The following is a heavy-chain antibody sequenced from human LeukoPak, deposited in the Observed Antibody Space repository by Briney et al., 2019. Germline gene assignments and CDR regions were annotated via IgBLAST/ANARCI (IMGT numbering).Heavy chain of an antibody. D-gene: IGHD4-23*01. V-gene: IGHV3-66*01. CDR2: IYSGGST. J-gene: IGHJ4*02. Sequence: GGSLRLSCAASGFTVSSNYMNWVRQAPGKGLEWVSVIYSGGSTYYADSVKGRFTISRDNSKNTLYLQMNSLRAEDTAVYYCARENPYGGKAHFDYWGQGTLVTVSS. CDR1: GFTVSSNY. CDR3: ARENPYGGKAHFDY.